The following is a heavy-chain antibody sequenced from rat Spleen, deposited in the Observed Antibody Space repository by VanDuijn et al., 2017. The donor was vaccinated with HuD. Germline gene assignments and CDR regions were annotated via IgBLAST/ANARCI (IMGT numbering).Heavy chain of an antibody. Sequence: EVQLVESDGGLVRPGRSLKLSCAASGFTFSDYYMAWVRQAPTEGLEWVATFSYDGSRTYYRDSVKGRFTISRDNAKNTQYLQMDSLRSEDTATYYCARHGDSSSYFDYWGQGVMVTVSS. D-gene: IGHD1-2*01. CDR1: GFTFSDYY. V-gene: IGHV5-29*01. J-gene: IGHJ2*01. CDR2: FSYDGSRT. CDR3: ARHGDSSSYFDY.